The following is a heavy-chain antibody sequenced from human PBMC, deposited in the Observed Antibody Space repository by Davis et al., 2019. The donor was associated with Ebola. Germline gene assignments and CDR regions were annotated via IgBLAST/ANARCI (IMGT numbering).Heavy chain of an antibody. Sequence: PGGFLRLSCAPSPFSFIIYCMHWVRQAPGKGLEWVAVIWYDGSNKEYADSVKGRFTISRDNSKNTLYLQMNSLRAEDTAVYYCARVRNSFNENYFDYWGKGTL. CDR1: PFSFIIYC. J-gene: IGHJ4*02. D-gene: IGHD2-21*01. V-gene: IGHV3-33*08. CDR2: IWYDGSNK. CDR3: ARVRNSFNENYFDY.